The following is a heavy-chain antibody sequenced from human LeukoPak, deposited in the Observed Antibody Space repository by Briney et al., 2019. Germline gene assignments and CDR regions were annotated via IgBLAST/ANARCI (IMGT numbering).Heavy chain of an antibody. CDR2: IYYSGST. Sequence: SETLSLTCTVSGGSISSYYWSWIRLPPGKGLEWVGYIYYSGSTNYNPSLKSRVTISVDTSKNQFSLKLSSVTAADTAVYYCARGARDYYDSSGYSTDPFDYWGRGTLVTVSS. CDR1: GGSISSYY. D-gene: IGHD3-22*01. V-gene: IGHV4-59*01. CDR3: ARGARDYYDSSGYSTDPFDY. J-gene: IGHJ4*02.